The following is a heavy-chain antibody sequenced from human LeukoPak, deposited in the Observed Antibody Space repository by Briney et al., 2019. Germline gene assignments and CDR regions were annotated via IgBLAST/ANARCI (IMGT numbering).Heavy chain of an antibody. Sequence: GASVKVSCKASGYTFNTYYMHWVRQAPGQGLEWMGIINPSGDVTTYAQKFQGRVTMTRDTSTSTVYMELSSLRSEDTAVYSCARRVRGTEAFYILGQRTMVTVS. CDR2: INPSGDVT. CDR1: GYTFNTYY. CDR3: ARRVRGTEAFYI. D-gene: IGHD3-10*01. V-gene: IGHV1-46*02. J-gene: IGHJ3*02.